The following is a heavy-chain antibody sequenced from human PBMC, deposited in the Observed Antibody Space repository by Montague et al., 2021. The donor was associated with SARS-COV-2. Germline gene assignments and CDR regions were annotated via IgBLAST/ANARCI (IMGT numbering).Heavy chain of an antibody. CDR3: ARQRVAVLLTYHYYCGMDV. D-gene: IGHD2-15*01. J-gene: IGHJ6*02. CDR1: GGSISSYY. Sequence: SETLSLTCTVSGGSISSYYWSWIRQPPGKGLEWIGYIYYSGSTNYNPSLKSRVTISVDTSKNQFSLKLSSVTAADTAVYYCARQRVAVLLTYHYYCGMDVWGQGTTVTVSS. CDR2: IYYSGST. V-gene: IGHV4-59*01.